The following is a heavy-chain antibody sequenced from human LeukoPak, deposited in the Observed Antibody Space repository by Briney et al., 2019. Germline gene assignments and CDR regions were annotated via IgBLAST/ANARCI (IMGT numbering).Heavy chain of an antibody. V-gene: IGHV4-39*01. Sequence: SETLSLTCTVSGGFISRTSYCWHWIRQPPGKGLGWIGTISYSGSTYYNPSLQSRVTISVDTSKNQFSLELSSVTAADTAVYYCARGSRGLADFYYWGQGTLVTVSS. CDR2: ISYSGST. CDR3: ARGSRGLADFYY. D-gene: IGHD1-26*01. CDR1: GGFISRTSYC. J-gene: IGHJ4*02.